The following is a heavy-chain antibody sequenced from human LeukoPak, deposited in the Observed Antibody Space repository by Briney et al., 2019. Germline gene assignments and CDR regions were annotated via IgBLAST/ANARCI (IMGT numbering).Heavy chain of an antibody. CDR3: ARDYSGSYYWSFYYYYGMDV. Sequence: GASVKVSCKASGGTFSSYAISWVRQAPGQGLEWMGGIIPIFGTANYAQKFQGRVTITADESTSTAYMGLSSLRSEDTAVYYCARDYSGSYYWSFYYYYGMDVWGQGTTVTVSS. CDR2: IIPIFGTA. CDR1: GGTFSSYA. J-gene: IGHJ6*02. D-gene: IGHD1-26*01. V-gene: IGHV1-69*13.